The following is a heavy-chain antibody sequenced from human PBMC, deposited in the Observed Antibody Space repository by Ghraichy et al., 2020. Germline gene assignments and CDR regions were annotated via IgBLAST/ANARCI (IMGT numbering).Heavy chain of an antibody. CDR2: ISYDGSNK. CDR1: GFTFSSYA. V-gene: IGHV3-30*04. D-gene: IGHD3-9*01. Sequence: SCAASGFTFSSYAMHWVRQAPGKGLEWVAVISYDGSNKYYADSVKGRFTISRDNSKNTLYLQMNSLRAEDTAVYYCARVRAQLTHYYYYMDVWGKGTTVTVSS. J-gene: IGHJ6*03. CDR3: ARVRAQLTHYYYYMDV.